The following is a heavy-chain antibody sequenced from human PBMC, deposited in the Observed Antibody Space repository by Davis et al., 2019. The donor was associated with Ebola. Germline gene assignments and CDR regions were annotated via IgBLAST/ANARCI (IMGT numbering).Heavy chain of an antibody. CDR2: IYYSGST. CDR1: GGSISGSTSSDYY. V-gene: IGHV4-39*07. D-gene: IGHD4-17*01. CDR3: ARGNYGDYIVLYYYNMDV. Sequence: SETLSLTCTVSGGSISGSTSSDYYWGWIRQPPGKGLEWIGRIYYSGSTDYSPSLKSRVTMSVDTSKNQFSLKLSSVTAADTAVYYCARGNYGDYIVLYYYNMDVWGQGTTVTVSS. J-gene: IGHJ6*02.